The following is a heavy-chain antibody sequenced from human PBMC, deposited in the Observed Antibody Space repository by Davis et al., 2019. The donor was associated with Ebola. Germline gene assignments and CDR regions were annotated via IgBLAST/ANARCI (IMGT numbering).Heavy chain of an antibody. CDR3: AREPDGSEAFDI. CDR2: IRYDGNNT. CDR1: GFTFTTYG. V-gene: IGHV3-30*02. J-gene: IGHJ3*02. D-gene: IGHD6-13*01. Sequence: GESLKISCAASGFTFTTYGMHWVRQAPGKGLEWVSFIRYDGNNTYYADSVKGRFTISRDNSKNTLYLQMNRLRIEDTAVYYCAREPDGSEAFDIWGQGTMVTVSS.